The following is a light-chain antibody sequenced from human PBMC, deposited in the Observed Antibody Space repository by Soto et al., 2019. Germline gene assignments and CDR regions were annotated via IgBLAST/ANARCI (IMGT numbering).Light chain of an antibody. J-gene: IGKJ5*01. V-gene: IGKV1-39*01. CDR2: TAS. CDR3: QQSYSSPIS. Sequence: DIRMPQSPSSLSASVGDTVTITCRASQSISSHLNWYQQKPGKTPNLLMYTASNLQSGVXXRFSGSAAGTDFTITISSLQPEDFATYYVQQSYSSPISLGQGTRMES. CDR1: QSISSH.